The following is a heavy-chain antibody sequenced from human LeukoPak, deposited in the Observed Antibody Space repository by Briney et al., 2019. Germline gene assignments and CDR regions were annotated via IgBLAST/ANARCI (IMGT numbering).Heavy chain of an antibody. CDR1: GFSLSTSGVG. Sequence: SGPTLVKPTQTLTLTCTFSGFSLSTSGVGVGWIRQPPGKALEWLALIYWDDDKRYSPSLKSRLTITKDTSKNQVVLTMTNMDPVDTATYYCAHRTNSSSWEQGDWFDPWGQGTPVTVSS. V-gene: IGHV2-5*02. J-gene: IGHJ5*02. D-gene: IGHD6-13*01. CDR3: AHRTNSSSWEQGDWFDP. CDR2: IYWDDDK.